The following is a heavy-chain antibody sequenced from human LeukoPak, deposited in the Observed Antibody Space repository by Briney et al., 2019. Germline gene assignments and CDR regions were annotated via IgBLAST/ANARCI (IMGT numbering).Heavy chain of an antibody. CDR3: ARHSLRITRVRGVITD. D-gene: IGHD3-10*01. CDR1: GGSISSYY. V-gene: IGHV4-59*08. J-gene: IGHJ4*02. Sequence: PSETLSLTCTVSGGSISSYYWSWIRQPPGKGLEWIGYIYYSGSTNYNPSLKSRVTISVDTSKNQFSLKLSSVTAADTAVYYCARHSLRITRVRGVITDWGQETLVTVSS. CDR2: IYYSGST.